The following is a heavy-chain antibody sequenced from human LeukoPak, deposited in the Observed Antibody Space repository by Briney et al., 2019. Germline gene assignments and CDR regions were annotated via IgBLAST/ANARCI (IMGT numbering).Heavy chain of an antibody. D-gene: IGHD6-13*01. V-gene: IGHV3-9*01. CDR1: GFTFDDYA. Sequence: GGSLRLSCAASGFTFDDYAMHWVRQAPGKGLEWVSGISWNSGSIGYADSVKGRFTISRDNAKNSLYLQMNSLRAEDTALYYCASLMYSSRHPYYYYMDVWGKGTTVTVSS. J-gene: IGHJ6*03. CDR3: ASLMYSSRHPYYYYMDV. CDR2: ISWNSGSI.